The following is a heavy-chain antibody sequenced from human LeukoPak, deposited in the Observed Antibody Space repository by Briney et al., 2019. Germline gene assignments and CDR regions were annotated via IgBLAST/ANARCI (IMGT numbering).Heavy chain of an antibody. CDR1: GYTFTSYD. J-gene: IGHJ6*02. V-gene: IGHV1-8*01. Sequence: ASVKVSCKASGYTFTSYDINWVRQATGQGLEWMGWMNPNSGNTGYAQKFQGRVTMTRNTSISTAYMELSSLRSEDTAVYYCARGLMRIAAGTGYYYYYGMDVWGQGTTVTVSS. CDR3: ARGLMRIAAGTGYYYYYGMDV. CDR2: MNPNSGNT. D-gene: IGHD6-13*01.